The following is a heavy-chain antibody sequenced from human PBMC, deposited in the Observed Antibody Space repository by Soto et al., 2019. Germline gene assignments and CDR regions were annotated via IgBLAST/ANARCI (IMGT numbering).Heavy chain of an antibody. J-gene: IGHJ5*02. CDR1: GGTFSSYT. Sequence: SVKVSCKASGGTFSSYTISWVRQAPGQGLEWMGRIIPILGIANYAQKFQGRVTITADKSTSTAYMELSSLRSGDTAVYYCAREKEAVAGTGWFDPWGQGTLVTVSS. V-gene: IGHV1-69*04. CDR3: AREKEAVAGTGWFDP. D-gene: IGHD6-19*01. CDR2: IIPILGIA.